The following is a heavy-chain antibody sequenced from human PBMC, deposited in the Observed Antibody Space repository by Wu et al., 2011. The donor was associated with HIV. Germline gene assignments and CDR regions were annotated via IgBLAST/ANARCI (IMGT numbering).Heavy chain of an antibody. CDR1: GYMFTSYG. D-gene: IGHD2-2*01. Sequence: QVQLVQSGAEVKKPGASVKVSCKASGYMFTSYGISWVRQAPGQGLEWMGWINPNSGGTNYVQNFQGRVTMTREKSISTAYMELSSLRSDDTAVYYCARESSTSFNYWGQGTLVTVSS. CDR3: ARESSTSFNY. CDR2: INPNSGGT. V-gene: IGHV1-2*02. J-gene: IGHJ4*02.